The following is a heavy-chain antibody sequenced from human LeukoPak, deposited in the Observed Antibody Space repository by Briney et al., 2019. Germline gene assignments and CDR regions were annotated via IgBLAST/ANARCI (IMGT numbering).Heavy chain of an antibody. CDR2: ISYDGSNK. D-gene: IGHD3-10*01. V-gene: IGHV3-30*04. CDR3: ARGGGSYYFDY. J-gene: IGHJ4*02. Sequence: GGSLRLSCAASGFTFSSYAMHWVRQAPGKGLEWVAVISYDGSNKYYADSVKGRFTISRDNSKNTLYLQMNSLRAEDTAVYYCARGGGSYYFDYWGQGTLVTVSS. CDR1: GFTFSSYA.